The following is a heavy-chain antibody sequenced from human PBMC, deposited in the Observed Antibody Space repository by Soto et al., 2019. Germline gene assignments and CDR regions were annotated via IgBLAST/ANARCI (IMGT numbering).Heavy chain of an antibody. D-gene: IGHD1-26*01. Sequence: QVQLQESGPGLVKPSETLSLTCTVSGGPISNYYWTWIRQPPGKGLEWIGYIYYTASSSYNPSLKSRVSIAADSSKKQFSLKLTSVTAADTAVYFCASDLTGLGSWGQGSLVTVSS. CDR1: GGPISNYY. CDR3: ASDLTGLGS. CDR2: IYYTASS. V-gene: IGHV4-59*01. J-gene: IGHJ5*02.